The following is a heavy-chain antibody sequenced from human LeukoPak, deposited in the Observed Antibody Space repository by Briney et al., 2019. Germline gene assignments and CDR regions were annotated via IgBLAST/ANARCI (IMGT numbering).Heavy chain of an antibody. CDR2: IWYDGSNK. V-gene: IGHV3-33*06. J-gene: IGHJ4*02. D-gene: IGHD1-26*01. CDR3: AKTLVPSGIYHEDYFDY. CDR1: GFTFSSYG. Sequence: PGGSLRLSCAASGFTFSSYGMHWVRQAPGKGLEWVAVIWYDGSNKYYADSVKGRFTISRDNSKNTLYLQMNSLRVEDTALYYCAKTLVPSGIYHEDYFDYWGQGTLVTVSS.